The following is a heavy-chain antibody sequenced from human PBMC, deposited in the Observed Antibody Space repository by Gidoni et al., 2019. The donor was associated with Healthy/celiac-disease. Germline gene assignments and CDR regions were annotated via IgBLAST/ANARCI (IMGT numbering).Heavy chain of an antibody. Sequence: QVQLVESGGGLVKPGGSLRLSCAASGFTFSDYYMSWIRQAPGKGLEWVPYISSSSSYTNYADSVKGRFTISRDNAKNSLYLQMNSLRAEDTAVYYCARSLLLRNRPLYYFDYWGQGTLVTVSS. CDR1: GFTFSDYY. CDR3: ARSLLLRNRPLYYFDY. CDR2: ISSSSSYT. J-gene: IGHJ4*02. V-gene: IGHV3-11*05. D-gene: IGHD2-21*02.